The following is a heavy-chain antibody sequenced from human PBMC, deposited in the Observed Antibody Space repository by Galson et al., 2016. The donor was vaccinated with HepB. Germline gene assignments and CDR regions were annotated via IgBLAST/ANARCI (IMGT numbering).Heavy chain of an antibody. CDR3: ARHGGAYYYHGMDV. D-gene: IGHD2-21*01. CDR1: GYNFATYW. J-gene: IGHJ6*02. Sequence: QSGAEVKKPGESLKISCKGSGYNFATYWIGWVRQMPGKGLEWMGRIDPSDSYTNYSPSFQGHVTISTDKSISTAYLQWNSLKASDTAIYYCARHGGAYYYHGMDVWGQGTTVTVSS. V-gene: IGHV5-10-1*01. CDR2: IDPSDSYT.